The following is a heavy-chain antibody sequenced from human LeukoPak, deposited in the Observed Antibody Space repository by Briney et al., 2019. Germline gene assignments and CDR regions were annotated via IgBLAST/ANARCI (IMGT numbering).Heavy chain of an antibody. J-gene: IGHJ5*02. CDR1: GGSNSSSTYY. V-gene: IGHV4-39*01. D-gene: IGHD2-8*01. CDR2: LSYSGTT. Sequence: SETLSLTCTVSGGSNSSSTYYWGWIRQPPGRGLEWIGSLSYSGTTYYNPSLKSRVTISVDTSNNQFSLKLSSVTAADTAVYYCARQEWWFDRWGQGTLVTVSS. CDR3: ARQEWWFDR.